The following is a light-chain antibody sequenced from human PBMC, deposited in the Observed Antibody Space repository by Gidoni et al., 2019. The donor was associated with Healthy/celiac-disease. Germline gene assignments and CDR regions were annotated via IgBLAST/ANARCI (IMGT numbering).Light chain of an antibody. CDR1: QSIRTY. J-gene: IGKJ2*01. CDR3: QQSYSTSYT. CDR2: AAT. V-gene: IGKV1-39*01. Sequence: DIQMTQSPSSLSASVGDRVTITCRASQSIRTYLNWYQQKPGKAPKLLINAATSLQSGVPSRFSGSGSGTDFTLTISSLQPEDFATYYCQQSYSTSYTFXQXTKLEIK.